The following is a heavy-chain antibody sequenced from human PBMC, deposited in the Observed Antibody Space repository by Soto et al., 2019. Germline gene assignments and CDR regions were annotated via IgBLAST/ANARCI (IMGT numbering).Heavy chain of an antibody. J-gene: IGHJ6*02. D-gene: IGHD1-26*01. V-gene: IGHV1-18*04. Sequence: ASVTVSCRPSDYAFTNYGINWVRQAPGQGLEWMGWISAYNGNTNYAQKLQGRVTMTTDTSTSTAYMELRSLRSDDTAVYYCARDGGSYSYYYYGMDVWGQGTTVTGS. CDR2: ISAYNGNT. CDR3: ARDGGSYSYYYYGMDV. CDR1: DYAFTNYG.